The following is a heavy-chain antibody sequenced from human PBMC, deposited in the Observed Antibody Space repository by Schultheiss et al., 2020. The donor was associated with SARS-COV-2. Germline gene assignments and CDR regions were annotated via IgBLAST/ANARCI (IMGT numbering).Heavy chain of an antibody. CDR1: EFTFSNYN. Sequence: GESLKISCAASEFTFSNYNMHWVRQAPGKGLEWVSAVSGNGVSTYYGDSVRGRFTISRDNSKNTLYLQMSSLRAEDTAVYYCAKGEKVNSNSGWSNWFDPWGQGALVTVSS. J-gene: IGHJ5*02. CDR2: VSGNGVST. V-gene: IGHV3-23*01. CDR3: AKGEKVNSNSGWSNWFDP. D-gene: IGHD6-19*01.